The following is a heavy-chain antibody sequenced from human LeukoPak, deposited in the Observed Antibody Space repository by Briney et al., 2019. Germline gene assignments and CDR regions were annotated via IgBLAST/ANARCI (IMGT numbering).Heavy chain of an antibody. CDR1: GASISAYY. D-gene: IGHD5-12*01. V-gene: IGHV4-4*07. CDR3: ARAAYGGYGTLDY. Sequence: SETLSLTCTVSGASISAYYWIWIRQPAGKGLEWIGRTHTSGENNYNPSLKSRVTMPVDTSKNQFSLNLISVTAADTAVYYCARAAYGGYGTLDYWGQGTLVTVSS. CDR2: THTSGEN. J-gene: IGHJ4*02.